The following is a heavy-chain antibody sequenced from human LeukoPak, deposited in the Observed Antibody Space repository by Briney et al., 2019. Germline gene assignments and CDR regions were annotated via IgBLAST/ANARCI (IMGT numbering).Heavy chain of an antibody. Sequence: GGSLRLSCAASGFTFSSYWTHWVRQAPGKGLVWVSRINSDGSSTSYADSVKGRFTISRDNAKNTLYLQMNSLRAEDTAVYYCARGRRYCSSTSCYLWFDPWGQGTLVTVSS. V-gene: IGHV3-74*01. CDR3: ARGRRYCSSTSCYLWFDP. CDR2: INSDGSST. CDR1: GFTFSSYW. J-gene: IGHJ5*02. D-gene: IGHD2-2*01.